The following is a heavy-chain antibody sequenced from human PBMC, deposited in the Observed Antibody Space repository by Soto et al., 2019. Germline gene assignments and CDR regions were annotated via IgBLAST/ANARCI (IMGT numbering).Heavy chain of an antibody. J-gene: IGHJ6*03. V-gene: IGHV4-59*08. Sequence: QVELQESGPGLVKPSETLSLTCKVSGGSFSNHYWSWIRQPPGEGMEWIGYVFYTGSTNYNPSLRSRVLISVDTSKNQFSLKLRSVTAADTAVYYCARQDGYYYYMDVWGKGTTVTVSS. CDR1: GGSFSNHY. CDR3: ARQDGYYYYMDV. CDR2: VFYTGST.